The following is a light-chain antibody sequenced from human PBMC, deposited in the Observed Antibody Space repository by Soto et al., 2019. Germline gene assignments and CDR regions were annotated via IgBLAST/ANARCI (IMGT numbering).Light chain of an antibody. J-gene: IGKJ4*01. CDR2: GVS. CDR1: QSFRSNY. CDR3: EQYCRLPPVT. V-gene: IGKV3-20*01. Sequence: EIVLTQSPGTLSLSPGERATLSCRASQSFRSNYLAWYQLKSGQSPRLLIYGVSNRATGIPDRCSGSGSGTDFTLTISRLEPEDFAVYYCEQYCRLPPVTFGGGTKVEIK.